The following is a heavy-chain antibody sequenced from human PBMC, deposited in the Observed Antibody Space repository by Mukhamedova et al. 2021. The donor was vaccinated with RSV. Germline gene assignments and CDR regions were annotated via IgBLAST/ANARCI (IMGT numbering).Heavy chain of an antibody. CDR3: ARDKGFGGTTSLFEY. D-gene: IGHD1-7*01. CDR2: IDRSGRS. Sequence: GKGLEWIWRIDRSGRSDYHPALKSRVTMSVDTSKNQFSLKLSSVTTADTAVYYCARDKGFGGTTSLFEYWGQGSLVTVSS. V-gene: IGHV4-4*07. J-gene: IGHJ4*02.